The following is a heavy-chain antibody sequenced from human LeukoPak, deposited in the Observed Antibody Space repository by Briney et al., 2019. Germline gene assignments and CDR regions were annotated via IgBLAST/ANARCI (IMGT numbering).Heavy chain of an antibody. V-gene: IGHV1-69*04. Sequence: SVMVSCKASGGTFSSYAISWVRQAPGQGLEWMGRIIPILGIANYAQKFQGRVTITADKSTSTTYMELSSLGSEDTAVYYCAMIAAAGTGVDYWGQGTLVTVSS. CDR1: GGTFSSYA. CDR3: AMIAAAGTGVDY. CDR2: IIPILGIA. D-gene: IGHD6-13*01. J-gene: IGHJ4*02.